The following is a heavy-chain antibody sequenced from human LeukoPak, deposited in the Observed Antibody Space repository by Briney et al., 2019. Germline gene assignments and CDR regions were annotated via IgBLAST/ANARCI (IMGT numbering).Heavy chain of an antibody. D-gene: IGHD5-24*01. CDR1: GFTFSSYW. J-gene: IGHJ4*02. CDR2: IKQDGSKK. Sequence: GGSLRLSCAASGFTFSSYWMSWVRQAPGKGLEWVANIKQDGSKKSYVDSVKGRFAISRDNAKNSLYLQMNSLRAEDTAIYYCTRVGYIDEGIDYWGQGTLVTVSS. V-gene: IGHV3-7*04. CDR3: TRVGYIDEGIDY.